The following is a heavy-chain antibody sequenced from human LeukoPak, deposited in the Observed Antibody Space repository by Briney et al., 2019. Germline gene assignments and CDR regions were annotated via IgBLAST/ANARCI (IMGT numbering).Heavy chain of an antibody. CDR2: ISYDGSNK. D-gene: IGHD4-17*01. CDR3: AKGTYGDYHLTD. V-gene: IGHV3-30*18. CDR1: GFTFSSYG. J-gene: IGHJ4*02. Sequence: GGSLRLSCAASGFTFSSYGMHWVRQAPGKGLEWVAVISYDGSNKYYADSVKGRFTISRDNSKNTLYLQMNSLRAEDTAVYYCAKGTYGDYHLTDWGQGTLVTVSS.